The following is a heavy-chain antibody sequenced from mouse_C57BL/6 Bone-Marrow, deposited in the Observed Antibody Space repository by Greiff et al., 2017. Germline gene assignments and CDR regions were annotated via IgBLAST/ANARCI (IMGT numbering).Heavy chain of an antibody. CDR1: GFTFSDYG. Sequence: EVQGVESGGGLVKPGGSLKLSCAASGFTFSDYGMHWVRQAPEKGLEWVAYISSGSSTIYYADTVKGRFTISRDNAKNTLFLQMTSLRSEDTAMYYCARNYGSSYENYAMDYWGQGTSVTVSS. CDR2: ISSGSSTI. D-gene: IGHD1-1*01. V-gene: IGHV5-17*01. CDR3: ARNYGSSYENYAMDY. J-gene: IGHJ4*01.